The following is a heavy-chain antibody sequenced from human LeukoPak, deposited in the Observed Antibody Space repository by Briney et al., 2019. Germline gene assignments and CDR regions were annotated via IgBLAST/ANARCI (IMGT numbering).Heavy chain of an antibody. CDR3: ASCPSYDYVWGSYRPPYYFDY. D-gene: IGHD3-16*02. V-gene: IGHV5-51*01. Sequence: GESLKISCKGSGYSFTSYWIGWVRQMPGKGLEWMGIIYPGDSDTRYSPSFQGQVTISADKSISTAYLQWSSLKASDTAMYYCASCPSYDYVWGSYRPPYYFDYWGQGTLVTVSS. J-gene: IGHJ4*02. CDR1: GYSFTSYW. CDR2: IYPGDSDT.